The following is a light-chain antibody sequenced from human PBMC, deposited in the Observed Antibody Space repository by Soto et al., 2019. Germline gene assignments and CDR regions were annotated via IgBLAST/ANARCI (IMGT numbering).Light chain of an antibody. CDR2: WAS. J-gene: IGKJ1*01. CDR3: QQYYSPPWT. V-gene: IGKV4-1*01. Sequence: DIVMTQSPDSLAVSLGERATINCKSSQSVLFSSNNKNYLAWYQQKPGQSPKLLIYWASTRESGVPDRFSGTGSGTDFTLTISRLQAADVAVYFCQQYYSPPWTFGPGTKVDIK. CDR1: QSVLFSSNNKNY.